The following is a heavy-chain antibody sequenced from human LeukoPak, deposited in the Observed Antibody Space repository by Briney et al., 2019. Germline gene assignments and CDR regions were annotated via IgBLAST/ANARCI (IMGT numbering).Heavy chain of an antibody. Sequence: PGRSLRVSCAASGFTVSSNYMSWVRQAPGKGLEWVSVIYSGGSTYYADSVKGRFTISRHNSKNTLYLQMNSLRAEDTAMYYCARASEGMDVWGQGTTVTVSS. CDR2: IYSGGST. CDR1: GFTVSSNY. J-gene: IGHJ6*02. V-gene: IGHV3-53*04. CDR3: ARASEGMDV.